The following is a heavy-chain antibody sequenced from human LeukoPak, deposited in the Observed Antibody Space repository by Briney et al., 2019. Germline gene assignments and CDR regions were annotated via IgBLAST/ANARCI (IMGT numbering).Heavy chain of an antibody. CDR3: AKGGPARMSYYYYYMDV. Sequence: GGSLRLSCAASGFTFSSYAMSWVRQAPGKGLEWVSTISSSGGSTYYADSVKGRFTISRDNSKNTLYLQMNSLRAEDTAVYYCAKGGPARMSYYYYYMDVWGKGTTVTISS. V-gene: IGHV3-23*01. CDR2: ISSSGGST. J-gene: IGHJ6*03. CDR1: GFTFSSYA. D-gene: IGHD5-24*01.